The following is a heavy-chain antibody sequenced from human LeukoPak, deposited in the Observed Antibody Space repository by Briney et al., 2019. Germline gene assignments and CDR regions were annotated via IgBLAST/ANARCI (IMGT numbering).Heavy chain of an antibody. CDR2: IYWDDDK. CDR1: GFSLSTSGVG. J-gene: IGHJ4*02. D-gene: IGHD5-12*01. Sequence: ESGPTLVKPTQTLTLTCTFSGFSLSTSGVGVGWIRQPPGKALEWLALIYWDDDKRYSPSLKSRLTITKDTSKIQVVLTMTNMDPVNTATYYCAHRRGGPGYSGYGYYFDYWGQGTLVTVSS. V-gene: IGHV2-5*02. CDR3: AHRRGGPGYSGYGYYFDY.